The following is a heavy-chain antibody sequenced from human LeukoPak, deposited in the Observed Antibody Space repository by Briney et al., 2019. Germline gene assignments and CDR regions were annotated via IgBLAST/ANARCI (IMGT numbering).Heavy chain of an antibody. CDR3: ARERYCSSTSCYAALFDY. J-gene: IGHJ4*02. V-gene: IGHV3-48*03. CDR2: ISSSGSTI. D-gene: IGHD2-2*01. Sequence: PGGSLRLSCAASGFTFSSYEMNWVRQAPGKGLEWGSYISSSGSTIYYADSVKGRFTISRDNAKNSLYLQMNSLRAEDTAVYYCARERYCSSTSCYAALFDYWGQGTLVTVSS. CDR1: GFTFSSYE.